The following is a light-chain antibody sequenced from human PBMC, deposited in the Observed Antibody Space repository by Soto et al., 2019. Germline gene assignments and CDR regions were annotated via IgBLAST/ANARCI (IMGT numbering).Light chain of an antibody. CDR3: QESYSTQYT. Sequence: DVQLTQSPSSLSASVGDRVTITCRASQNINTYLNWYQHKPGKAPNLLIYGPSTVHSGVLLRFSGSGSGTDFTLTISSLESEDFATYYCQESYSTQYTFGQGTKLEI. J-gene: IGKJ2*01. V-gene: IGKV1-39*01. CDR1: QNINTY. CDR2: GPS.